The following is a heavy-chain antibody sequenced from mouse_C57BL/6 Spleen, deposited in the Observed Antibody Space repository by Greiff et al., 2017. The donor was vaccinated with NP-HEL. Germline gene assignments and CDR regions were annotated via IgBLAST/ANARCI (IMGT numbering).Heavy chain of an antibody. Sequence: VQLVESGPELVKPGASVKISCKASGYAFSSSWMNWVKQRPGKGLEWIGRIYPGDGDTNYNGKFKGKATLTADKSSSTAYMQLSSLTSEDSAVYFCARSDYYGSHYYAMDYWGQGTSVTVSS. D-gene: IGHD1-1*01. CDR2: IYPGDGDT. CDR1: GYAFSSSW. V-gene: IGHV1-82*01. CDR3: ARSDYYGSHYYAMDY. J-gene: IGHJ4*01.